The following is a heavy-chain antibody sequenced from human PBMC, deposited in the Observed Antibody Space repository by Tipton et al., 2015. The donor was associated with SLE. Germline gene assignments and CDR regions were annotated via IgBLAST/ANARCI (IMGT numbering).Heavy chain of an antibody. Sequence: SLRLSCAASGFTFSSYEMNWVRQAPGKGLEWVSYISSSGSTIYYADSVKGRFTISRDNAKNSLYLQMNSLRAEDTAVYYCARGGLHLTPFDYWGQGTLVTVSS. V-gene: IGHV3-48*03. CDR3: ARGGLHLTPFDY. D-gene: IGHD3-9*01. J-gene: IGHJ4*02. CDR2: ISSSGSTI. CDR1: GFTFSSYE.